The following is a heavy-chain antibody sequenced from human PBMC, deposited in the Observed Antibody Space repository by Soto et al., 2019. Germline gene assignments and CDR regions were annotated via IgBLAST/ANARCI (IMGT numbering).Heavy chain of an antibody. Sequence: EVQLLESGGGLVKPGGSLRLSCAASGFTFSSYAMSWVRQAPGKGLEWVSAISGSGGSTYYADSVKGRFTISRDNSKNTLNLQLNSLRAEVTVVDYCAKEREQYGSSTSCYLCYFEYWGQGTLVTVSS. D-gene: IGHD2-2*01. V-gene: IGHV3-23*01. J-gene: IGHJ4*02. CDR1: GFTFSSYA. CDR3: AKEREQYGSSTSCYLCYFEY. CDR2: ISGSGGST.